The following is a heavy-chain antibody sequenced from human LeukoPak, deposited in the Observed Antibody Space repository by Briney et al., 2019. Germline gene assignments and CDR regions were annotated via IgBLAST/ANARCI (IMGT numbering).Heavy chain of an antibody. V-gene: IGHV4-61*01. CDR1: GYSISSGYY. CDR3: AREGDPGSGYNYGNWLDP. CDR2: GYYSGTT. Sequence: SETLSLTCTVSGYSISSGYYWDWIRQPPGKGLEWIGYGYYSGTTNYNPSFKSRVTISLDTSKSQFSLKLRFVTTADTAVYYCAREGDPGSGYNYGNWLDPWGQGTLVTVSS. J-gene: IGHJ5*02. D-gene: IGHD5-24*01.